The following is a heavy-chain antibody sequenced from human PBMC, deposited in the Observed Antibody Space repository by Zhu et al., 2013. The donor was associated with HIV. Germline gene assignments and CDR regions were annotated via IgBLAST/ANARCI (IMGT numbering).Heavy chain of an antibody. V-gene: IGHV1-18*04. CDR1: GYTFTGYY. CDR2: ISTYSGNT. D-gene: IGHD1-7*01. J-gene: IGHJ6*02. Sequence: QVQLVQSGAEVKKPGASVKVSCKASGYTFTGYYMHWVRQAPGQGLEWMGWISTYSGNTNYAQKFQGRVTMTTDTSTTTAYMELRSLRSDDTAVYFCARRTQTTYYYGMDVWGQGTTVTVSS. CDR3: ARRTQTTYYYGMDV.